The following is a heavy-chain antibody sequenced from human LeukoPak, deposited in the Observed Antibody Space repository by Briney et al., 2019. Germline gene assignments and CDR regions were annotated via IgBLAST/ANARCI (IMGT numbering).Heavy chain of an antibody. V-gene: IGHV3-7*01. J-gene: IGHJ3*02. CDR3: ASRTGYSSSWYAFDT. CDR2: IGEDGSEK. D-gene: IGHD6-13*01. Sequence: GGSLRLSCAASGFTFSSYWMTWVRQAPGKGLEWVANIGEDGSEKYYVDSVKGRFTISRDNAKNSLYLQVNSLRAEDTAVYYCASRTGYSSSWYAFDTWGQGTMVTVSS. CDR1: GFTFSSYW.